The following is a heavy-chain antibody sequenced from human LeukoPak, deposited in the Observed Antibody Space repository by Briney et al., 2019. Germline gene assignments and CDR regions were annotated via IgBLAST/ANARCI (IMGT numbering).Heavy chain of an antibody. CDR3: ARVSGSYGDSAY. CDR1: GFTFSSYS. Sequence: GGPLRLSCVASGFTFSSYSMTWVRKAPGKGLEWVSYISSSSSIIHYADSVKGRFTISRGNAKNSLYLQMNSLRDEDTALYYCARVSGSYGDSAYWGQGTLVTVSS. CDR2: ISSSSSII. V-gene: IGHV3-48*02. D-gene: IGHD1-26*01. J-gene: IGHJ4*02.